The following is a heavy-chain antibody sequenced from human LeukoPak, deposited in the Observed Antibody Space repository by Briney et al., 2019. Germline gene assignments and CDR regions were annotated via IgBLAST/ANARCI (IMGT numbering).Heavy chain of an antibody. CDR3: ARGPYAAAGQAGDDY. Sequence: SVKVSCKASGGTFSSYTISWVRQAPGQGLEWMGRIIPILGIANYAQKFQGRVTITADKSTSTAYMELSSLRSEDTAVYYCARGPYAAAGQAGDDYWGQGTLVTVSS. D-gene: IGHD6-13*01. CDR1: GGTFSSYT. J-gene: IGHJ4*02. V-gene: IGHV1-69*02. CDR2: IIPILGIA.